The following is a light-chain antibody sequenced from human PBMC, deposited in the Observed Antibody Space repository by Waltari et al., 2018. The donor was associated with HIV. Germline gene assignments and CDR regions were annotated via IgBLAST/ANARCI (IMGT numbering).Light chain of an antibody. Sequence: QAVLTQPPSVSAAPGQKVTISCSGSSSNIGHNSVSWYQQFPGKAPKVLIYDNNKRPPGVPDRFSGSRSGTSATLGVAGLQTGDEADYYCGTWDTSLSAGVFGGGTKLTVL. V-gene: IGLV1-51*01. CDR2: DNN. J-gene: IGLJ3*02. CDR1: SSNIGHNS. CDR3: GTWDTSLSAGV.